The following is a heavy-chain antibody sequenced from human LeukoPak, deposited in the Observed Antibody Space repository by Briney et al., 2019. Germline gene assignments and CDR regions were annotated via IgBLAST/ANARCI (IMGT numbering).Heavy chain of an antibody. J-gene: IGHJ3*02. CDR3: AKDSSPLTDDAFDI. D-gene: IGHD6-13*01. V-gene: IGHV3-74*01. CDR1: GFTFSSYW. CDR2: INGDGGST. Sequence: GGSLRLSCVASGFTFSSYWIHWVRQAPGKGLVWVSRINGDGGSTDYADSVKGRFTTSRDNAKNTLYLQMNSLRAEDTAVYYCAKDSSPLTDDAFDIWGQGTMVTVSS.